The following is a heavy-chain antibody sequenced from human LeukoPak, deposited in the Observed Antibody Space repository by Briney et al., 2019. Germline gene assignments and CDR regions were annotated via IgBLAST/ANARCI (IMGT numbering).Heavy chain of an antibody. Sequence: ASVKVSCKAFGYTFTSNYMHWVRQAPGQGLEWMGGIIPIFGTANYAQKFQGRVTITADESTSTAYMELSSLRSEDTAVYYCARSLSEQWLVPYFDYWGQGTLVTVSS. J-gene: IGHJ4*02. CDR3: ARSLSEQWLVPYFDY. D-gene: IGHD6-19*01. CDR1: GYTFTSNY. V-gene: IGHV1-69*13. CDR2: IIPIFGTA.